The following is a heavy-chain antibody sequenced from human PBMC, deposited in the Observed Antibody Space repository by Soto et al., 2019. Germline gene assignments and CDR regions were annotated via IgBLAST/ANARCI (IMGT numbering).Heavy chain of an antibody. J-gene: IGHJ4*02. CDR1: GGSISRGGYS. Sequence: PSETLSLTCAVSGGSISRGGYSWSWIRQPPGKGLEWIGYIYHSGSTYYNPSLKSRVTISVDRSKNQFSLKLSSVTAADTAVYYCATNSGYDLVYFDYWGQGTLVTVSS. CDR3: ATNSGYDLVYFDY. V-gene: IGHV4-30-2*01. D-gene: IGHD5-12*01. CDR2: IYHSGST.